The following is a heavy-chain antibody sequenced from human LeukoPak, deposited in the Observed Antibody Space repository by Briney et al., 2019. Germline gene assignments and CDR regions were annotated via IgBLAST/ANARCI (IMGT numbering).Heavy chain of an antibody. Sequence: PGGSLRLSCAASGFTFSSYSMNWVRQAPGKGLEWVSPISSSSSYIYYADSVKGRFTISRDNAKNSLYLQMNSLRAEDTAVYYCAVTYYYDSSGCAFDYWGQGTLVTVSS. J-gene: IGHJ4*02. CDR1: GFTFSSYS. D-gene: IGHD3-22*01. CDR2: ISSSSSYI. V-gene: IGHV3-21*01. CDR3: AVTYYYDSSGCAFDY.